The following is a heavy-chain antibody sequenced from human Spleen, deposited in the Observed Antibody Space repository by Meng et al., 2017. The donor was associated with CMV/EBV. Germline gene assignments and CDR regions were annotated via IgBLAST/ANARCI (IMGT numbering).Heavy chain of an antibody. CDR1: RFTFSCHD. CDR2: ISTAGDT. Sequence: GGSLRLSCAASRFTFSCHDMHWVRQVTGKGLEWVSSISTAGDTYYPGSVKGRFTVSRDNSKNTLYLQMNSLRAEDTAVYYCANHPKAAAGIGYWGQGTLVTVSS. J-gene: IGHJ4*02. D-gene: IGHD6-13*01. V-gene: IGHV3-13*01. CDR3: ANHPKAAAGIGY.